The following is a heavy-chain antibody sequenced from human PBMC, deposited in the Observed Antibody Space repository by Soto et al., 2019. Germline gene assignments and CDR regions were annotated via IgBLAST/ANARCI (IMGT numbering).Heavy chain of an antibody. CDR1: GFTFSSYA. CDR3: ANEIAVADTGRGSDY. CDR2: ISGSGGST. D-gene: IGHD6-19*01. J-gene: IGHJ4*02. Sequence: GGSLRLSCAASGFTFSSYAMSWVRQAPGKGLEWVSAISGSGGSTYYADSVKGRFTISRDNSKNTLYLQMNSLRAEDTAVYYCANEIAVADTGRGSDYWGQGTLVTVSS. V-gene: IGHV3-23*01.